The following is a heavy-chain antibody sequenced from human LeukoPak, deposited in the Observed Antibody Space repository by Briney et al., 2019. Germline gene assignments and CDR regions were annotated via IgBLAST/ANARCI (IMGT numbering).Heavy chain of an antibody. CDR1: GFTFSSYS. J-gene: IGHJ4*02. Sequence: PGGSLRFSCAASGFTFSSYSMNWVRQAPGKGLEWVSSISSSSSYIYYADSVKGRFTISRDNAKNSLYLQMNSLRAEDTAVYYCARDPRAVAGTRPEYYFDYWGQGTLVTVSS. D-gene: IGHD6-19*01. CDR3: ARDPRAVAGTRPEYYFDY. V-gene: IGHV3-21*01. CDR2: ISSSSSYI.